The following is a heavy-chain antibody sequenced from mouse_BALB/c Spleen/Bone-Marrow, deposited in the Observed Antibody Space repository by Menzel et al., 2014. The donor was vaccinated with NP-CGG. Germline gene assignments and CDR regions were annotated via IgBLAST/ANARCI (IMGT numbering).Heavy chain of an antibody. V-gene: IGHV4-1*02. CDR3: ALLGYYGYFYV. Sequence: EVQGVESGGGLVQPGGSLKLSCAASGFDFSRYWMSWVRQAPGKGLEWIGEINPDSSTINYTPSLKDKFIISRDNAKNTLYLQVSKVRSEDTALYCCALLGYYGYFYVWGAGTTVTVSS. J-gene: IGHJ1*01. CDR2: INPDSSTI. D-gene: IGHD2-2*01. CDR1: GFDFSRYW.